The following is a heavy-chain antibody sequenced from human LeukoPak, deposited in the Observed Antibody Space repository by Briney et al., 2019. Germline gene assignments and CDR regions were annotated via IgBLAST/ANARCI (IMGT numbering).Heavy chain of an antibody. CDR2: INHSGST. J-gene: IGHJ4*02. CDR3: ARARYYYDSSGYGFDY. V-gene: IGHV4-34*01. CDR1: GGSFSGYY. Sequence: SETLSLTCAVYGGSFSGYYWSWIRQPPGKGQEWIGEINHSGSTNYNPSPKSRVTISVDTSKNQFSLKLSSVTAADTAVYYCARARYYYDSSGYGFDYWGQGTLVTVSS. D-gene: IGHD3-22*01.